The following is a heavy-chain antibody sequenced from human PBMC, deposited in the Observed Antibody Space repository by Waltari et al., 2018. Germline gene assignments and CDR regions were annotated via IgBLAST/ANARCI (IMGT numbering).Heavy chain of an antibody. D-gene: IGHD2-2*01. CDR2: IYYSGST. V-gene: IGHV4-59*01. J-gene: IGHJ5*02. Sequence: QVQLQESGPGLVKPSETLSLTCTVSGGSISSYYWSWIRQPPGKGLEWIGYIYYSGSTNYNPSLKSRVTISVDTSKNQFSLKLSSVTAADTAVYYCASNLYCSSTSCYAGGGWFDPWGQGTLVTVSS. CDR1: GGSISSYY. CDR3: ASNLYCSSTSCYAGGGWFDP.